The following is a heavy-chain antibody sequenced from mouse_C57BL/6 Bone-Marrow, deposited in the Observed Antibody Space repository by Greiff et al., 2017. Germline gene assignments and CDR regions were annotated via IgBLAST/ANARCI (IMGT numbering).Heavy chain of an antibody. Sequence: EVKLMESGPELVKPGASVKMSCKASGYTFTDYNMHWVKQSHGKSLEWIGYINPNNGGTSYNQKFKGKATLTVNKSSSTAYMELRSLTSEDSAVYYCARSWYFDVWGTGTTVTFYS. CDR2: INPNNGGT. CDR3: ARSWYFDV. V-gene: IGHV1-22*01. CDR1: GYTFTDYN. J-gene: IGHJ1*03.